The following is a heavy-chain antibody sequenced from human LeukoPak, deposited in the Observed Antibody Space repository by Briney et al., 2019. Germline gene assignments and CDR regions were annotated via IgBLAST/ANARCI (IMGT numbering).Heavy chain of an antibody. CDR1: GYTFTSYG. Sequence: ASVKVSCKASGYTFTSYGIRWVRQAPGQGLEWMGWISAYNGNTNYAQKLQGGVTMTTDTSTSTAYMELRSLRSDDTAVYYCAMRTDYYDSSGYSDDYWGQGTLVTVSS. J-gene: IGHJ4*02. CDR2: ISAYNGNT. D-gene: IGHD3-22*01. V-gene: IGHV1-18*04. CDR3: AMRTDYYDSSGYSDDY.